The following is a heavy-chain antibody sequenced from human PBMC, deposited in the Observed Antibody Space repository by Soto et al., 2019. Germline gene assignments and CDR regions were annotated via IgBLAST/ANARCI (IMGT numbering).Heavy chain of an antibody. J-gene: IGHJ4*02. Sequence: PVGSLRLSCAASGFTFSNAWMSWVRQAPGKGLEWVGRIKSKVNGGTTEYAAPVKGRFAISRDDSRYTVHLQMNSLKAEDTAVYYCTTDVPINQYWGQGTLVTVSS. D-gene: IGHD6-6*01. CDR1: GFTFSNAW. V-gene: IGHV3-15*05. CDR2: IKSKVNGGTT. CDR3: TTDVPINQY.